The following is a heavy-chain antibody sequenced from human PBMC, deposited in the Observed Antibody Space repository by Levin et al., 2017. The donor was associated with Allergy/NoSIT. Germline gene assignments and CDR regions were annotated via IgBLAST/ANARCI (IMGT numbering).Heavy chain of an antibody. V-gene: IGHV1-2*02. Sequence: VASVKVSCKASGYSFTDFFIFWVRQAPGQGLEWVGWINTNNGATKSAQKFEGRVTMTRDTSISTAYMELRGLRSDDTAVYYCWLGGDILTGYYREDFDYWGQGTLVTVSS. CDR1: GYSFTDFF. CDR3: WLGGDILTGYYREDFDY. J-gene: IGHJ4*02. CDR2: INTNNGAT. D-gene: IGHD3-9*01.